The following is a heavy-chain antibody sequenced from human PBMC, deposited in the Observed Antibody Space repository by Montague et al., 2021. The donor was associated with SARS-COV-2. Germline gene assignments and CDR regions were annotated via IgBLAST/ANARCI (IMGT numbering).Heavy chain of an antibody. Sequence: SETLSLTCNVSGDSIINIKTSYWGWIRLPPGKGLEWIGYIFHTGTSNYQASLKSRVTMSVDTSKTQFSLKLTSVTAADTAVYFCAQVNRRLGGVSFDSWGQGALVTVSS. D-gene: IGHD3-16*01. J-gene: IGHJ4*02. CDR3: AQVNRRLGGVSFDS. CDR2: IFHTGTS. V-gene: IGHV4-61*05. CDR1: GDSIINIKTSY.